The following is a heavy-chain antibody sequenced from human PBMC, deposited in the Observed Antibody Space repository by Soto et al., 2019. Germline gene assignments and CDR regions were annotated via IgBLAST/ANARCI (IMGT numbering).Heavy chain of an antibody. CDR3: ASRIVVVPAAISGAAFDI. V-gene: IGHV4-34*01. Sequence: LSLTCAVYGGSFSGYYWSWIRQPPGKGLEWIGEINHSGSTNYNPSLKSRVTISVDTSKNQFSLKLSSVTAADTAVYYCASRIVVVPAAISGAAFDIWGQGTMVTVSS. CDR1: GGSFSGYY. D-gene: IGHD2-2*01. J-gene: IGHJ3*02. CDR2: INHSGST.